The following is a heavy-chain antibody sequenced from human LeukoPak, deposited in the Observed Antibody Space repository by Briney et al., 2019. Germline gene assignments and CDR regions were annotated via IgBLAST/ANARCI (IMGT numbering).Heavy chain of an antibody. CDR2: ISGSGGST. V-gene: IGHV3-23*01. CDR1: ELTFRGNA. D-gene: IGHD5-24*01. J-gene: IGHJ4*02. CDR3: AKDPRVGSRVATPCH. Sequence: PGGSLESSGAAPELTFRGNAMGWVRKAPGKGLNWVSAISGSGGSTYYADSVKGRFTISRDNSKSTLFLQMNSLRAEDTAVYYCAKDPRVGSRVATPCHWGQGTLVTVSS.